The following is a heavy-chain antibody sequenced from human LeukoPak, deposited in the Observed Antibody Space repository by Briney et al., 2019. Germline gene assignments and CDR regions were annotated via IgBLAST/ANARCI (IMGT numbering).Heavy chain of an antibody. CDR3: ARATGDYGDFLFDY. J-gene: IGHJ4*02. V-gene: IGHV1-2*02. CDR2: INPNSGGT. CDR1: GYTFTGYY. Sequence: ASVKVSCKASGYTFTGYYMHWVRQAPGQGLEWKGWINPNSGGTNYAQKFQGRVTMTRDTSISTAYMELSRLRSDDTAVYYCARATGDYGDFLFDYWGQGTLLTVSS. D-gene: IGHD4-17*01.